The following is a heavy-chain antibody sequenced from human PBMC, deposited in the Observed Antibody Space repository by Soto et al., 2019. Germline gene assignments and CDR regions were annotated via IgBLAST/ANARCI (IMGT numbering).Heavy chain of an antibody. V-gene: IGHV3-30-3*01. CDR3: SRLHSGTPPYYFDY. CDR2: ISYDGSNK. D-gene: IGHD1-26*01. J-gene: IGHJ4*02. Sequence: PGGSLRLSCAASGFTFSSYAMHWVRQAPGKGLEWVAVISYDGSNKYYADSVKGRFTISRDNSKNTLYLQMNSLRSEDMAVYYCSRLHSGTPPYYFDYWGQGTLVTVSS. CDR1: GFTFSSYA.